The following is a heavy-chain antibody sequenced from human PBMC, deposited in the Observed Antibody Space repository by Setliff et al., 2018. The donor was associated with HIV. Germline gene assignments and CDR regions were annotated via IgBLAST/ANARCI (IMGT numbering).Heavy chain of an antibody. Sequence: SETLSLTCAVSGYPISSGHYWGWIRQSPEKGREWIGTVHHTGTTVYHPSLSSRLTISVDTPNNQLSLRLTSVTAADTATYYCAKERSNNDGTYDFWGRGTVVTVSS. J-gene: IGHJ3*01. CDR2: VHHTGTT. D-gene: IGHD1-1*01. CDR1: GYPISSGHY. V-gene: IGHV4-38-2*02. CDR3: AKERSNNDGTYDF.